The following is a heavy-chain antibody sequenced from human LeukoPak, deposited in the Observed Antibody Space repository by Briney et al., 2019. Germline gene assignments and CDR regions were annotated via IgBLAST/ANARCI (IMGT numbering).Heavy chain of an antibody. CDR1: GGSLSGYY. D-gene: IGHD2-15*01. CDR2: KNHSGST. Sequence: SETLSLTCAVYGGSLSGYYWGWIRRPPGKGLEGIGEKNHSGSTNYNPSLKRRVTISVDPSKTQSSLKLSSVTAADTAVYYCASRTDEYSGGSPRQANYYLDSCGQRTLVTVSS. J-gene: IGHJ4*02. CDR3: ASRTDEYSGGSPRQANYYLDS. V-gene: IGHV4-34*01.